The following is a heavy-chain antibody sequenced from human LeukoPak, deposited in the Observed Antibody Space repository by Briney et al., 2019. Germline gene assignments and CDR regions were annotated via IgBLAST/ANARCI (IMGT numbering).Heavy chain of an antibody. D-gene: IGHD4-23*01. V-gene: IGHV4-59*08. CDR3: ARLDGGRYYYYGMDV. CDR2: IYYGGST. Sequence: SETLSLTCTVSGGSISSYYWSWLRQPPGKGLEWIGYIYYGGSTNYNPSLKSRVTISVDTSKNQFSLKLSSVTAADTAVYYCARLDGGRYYYYGMDVWGQGTTVTVSS. CDR1: GGSISSYY. J-gene: IGHJ6*02.